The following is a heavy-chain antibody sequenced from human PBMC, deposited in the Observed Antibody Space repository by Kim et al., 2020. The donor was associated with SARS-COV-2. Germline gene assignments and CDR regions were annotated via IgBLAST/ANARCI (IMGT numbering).Heavy chain of an antibody. J-gene: IGHJ4*02. Sequence: YTNYSPSFHGPVTISADKSISTAYLQWSSLKASDTAMYYCARRGGGFDYWGQGTLVTVSS. CDR3: ARRGGGFDY. D-gene: IGHD2-15*01. CDR2: YT. V-gene: IGHV5-10-1*01.